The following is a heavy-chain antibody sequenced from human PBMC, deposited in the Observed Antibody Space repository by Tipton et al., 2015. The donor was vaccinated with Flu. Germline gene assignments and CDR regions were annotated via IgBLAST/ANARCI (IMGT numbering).Heavy chain of an antibody. CDR1: GFTFSTFW. J-gene: IGHJ6*02. Sequence: SLRLSCAASGFTFSTFWMSWVRQAPGKGLEWVANINQDGSEIYYVDSVKGRFTISRVKAKNSLYLQMNSLRAEDTAMCYCARAYYYGSGSYYTHGMDVWGQGTTVTVSS. CDR2: INQDGSEI. CDR3: ARAYYYGSGSYYTHGMDV. D-gene: IGHD3-10*01. V-gene: IGHV3-7*03.